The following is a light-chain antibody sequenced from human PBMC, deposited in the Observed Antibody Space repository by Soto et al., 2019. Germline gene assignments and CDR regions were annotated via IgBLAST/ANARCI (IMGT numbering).Light chain of an antibody. J-gene: IGKJ2*01. CDR3: QQHHSYPYT. Sequence: DIQLTQSPSAMSASIGDGVTITCRASQDINNSVGWFQQKPGKAPQRMIHGATILQSGVPSRFSGSGSGTEGTLTIRSLQPEDSATYSCQQHHSYPYTFGQGTHLEI. CDR1: QDINNS. CDR2: GAT. V-gene: IGKV1-17*03.